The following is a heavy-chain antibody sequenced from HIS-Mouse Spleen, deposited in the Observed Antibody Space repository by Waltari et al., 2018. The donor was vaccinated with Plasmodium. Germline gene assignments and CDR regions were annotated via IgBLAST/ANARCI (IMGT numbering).Heavy chain of an antibody. J-gene: IGHJ4*02. V-gene: IGHV4-59*08. Sequence: QVQLQASGPGLVKPSETLSLTCTVSGGSISSYYWSWIRQPPGKGLEWIGYIYYSGSTNYHPAPKSRGTISVDTSKTQFSLKLSSVTAADTAVYYCARLRYSYGYFDYWGQGTLVTVSS. CDR2: IYYSGST. CDR1: GGSISSYY. CDR3: ARLRYSYGYFDY. D-gene: IGHD5-18*01.